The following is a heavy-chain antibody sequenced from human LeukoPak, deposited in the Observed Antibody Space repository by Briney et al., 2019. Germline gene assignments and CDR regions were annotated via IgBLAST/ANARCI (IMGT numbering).Heavy chain of an antibody. Sequence: SETLSLTCAVYGGSFSGYYWSLLRQPPGKGLEWIGEINHSGSTNYNPSLKSRVTISVDTSKNQFSLKLSSVTAADTAVYYCARGGDIVVVPAAPQPRYWYFDLWGRGTLVTVSS. CDR1: GGSFSGYY. CDR2: INHSGST. D-gene: IGHD2-2*01. CDR3: ARGGDIVVVPAAPQPRYWYFDL. J-gene: IGHJ2*01. V-gene: IGHV4-34*01.